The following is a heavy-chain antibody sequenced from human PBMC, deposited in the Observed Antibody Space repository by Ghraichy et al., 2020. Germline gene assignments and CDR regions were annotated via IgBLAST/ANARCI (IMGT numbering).Heavy chain of an antibody. J-gene: IGHJ4*02. D-gene: IGHD2-2*01. Sequence: GGSLRLTCAASGFTFSSYWMSWVRQAPGKGLEWVANIKQDGSEKYYVDSVKGRFTISRDNAKNSLYLQMNSLRAEDTAVYYCARSRYCSSTSCYTEYFDYWGQGTLVTVSS. CDR3: ARSRYCSSTSCYTEYFDY. CDR1: GFTFSSYW. V-gene: IGHV3-7*01. CDR2: IKQDGSEK.